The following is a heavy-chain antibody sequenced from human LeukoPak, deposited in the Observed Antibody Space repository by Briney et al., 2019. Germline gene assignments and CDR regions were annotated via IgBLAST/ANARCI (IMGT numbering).Heavy chain of an antibody. J-gene: IGHJ6*02. CDR1: GFTFSSYA. CDR2: ISGSGGST. D-gene: IGHD1-1*01. Sequence: GGSLRLSCAASGFTFSSYAMRWVRQAPGKGLEWVSAISGSGGSTYYADSVKGRFTISRDNSKNTLYLQMNSLRAEDTAVYYCAKSPLEGELETSYYYYGMDVWGQGTTVTVSS. CDR3: AKSPLEGELETSYYYYGMDV. V-gene: IGHV3-23*01.